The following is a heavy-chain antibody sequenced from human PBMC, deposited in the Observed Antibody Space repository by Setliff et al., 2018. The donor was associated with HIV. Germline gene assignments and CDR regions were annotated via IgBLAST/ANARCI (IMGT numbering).Heavy chain of an antibody. CDR3: AKFGQQPSLGYYYYMDV. D-gene: IGHD6-13*01. CDR1: GFTFSSYT. Sequence: PGGSLRLSCAASGFTFSSYTMHWVRQAPGKGLEWVAVITHDGSSKYYADSVKGRFTISRDNSKNTLYLQMNSLRAEDTAVYYCAKFGQQPSLGYYYYMDVWGKGTTVNVSS. V-gene: IGHV3-30*07. CDR2: ITHDGSSK. J-gene: IGHJ6*03.